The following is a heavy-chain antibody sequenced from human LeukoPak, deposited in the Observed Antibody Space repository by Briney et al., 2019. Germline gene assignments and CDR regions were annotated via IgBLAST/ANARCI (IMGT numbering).Heavy chain of an antibody. Sequence: ASVKVSCKVSGYTLTELSMHWVRQAPGKGLEWMGGFDPEDGETIYAQKFQGRVTMTEDTSTDTACMELSSLRSEDTAVYYCATAAYGFLDIDYWGQGTLVTVSS. J-gene: IGHJ4*02. CDR3: ATAAYGFLDIDY. CDR2: FDPEDGET. V-gene: IGHV1-24*01. D-gene: IGHD3-10*01. CDR1: GYTLTELS.